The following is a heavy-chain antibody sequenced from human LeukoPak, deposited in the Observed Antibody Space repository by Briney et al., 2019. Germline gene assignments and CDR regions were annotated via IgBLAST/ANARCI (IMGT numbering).Heavy chain of an antibody. CDR2: IYYSGST. CDR3: AGGRRGYSYGPLGY. Sequence: TSETLSLTCTVSGGSISSYYWSWIRQPPGKGLEWIGYIYYSGSTNYNPSLKSRVTISVDTSKNQFSLKLSSVTAADTAVYYCAGGRRGYSYGPLGYWGQGTLVTVSS. CDR1: GGSISSYY. V-gene: IGHV4-59*01. D-gene: IGHD5-18*01. J-gene: IGHJ4*02.